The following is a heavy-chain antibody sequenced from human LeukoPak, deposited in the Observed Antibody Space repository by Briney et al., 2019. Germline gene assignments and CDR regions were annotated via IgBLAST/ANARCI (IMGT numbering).Heavy chain of an antibody. V-gene: IGHV1-69*13. D-gene: IGHD6-6*01. CDR2: IIPIFGTA. Sequence: SVKVSCKASGGTFSSYAISWVRQAPGQGLEWMGGIIPIFGTANYAQKFQGRVTITADESTSTAYMELSSLRSEDTAVYYCAKPGSSRGIAGRRPTKYYFDYWGQGTLVTVSS. CDR1: GGTFSSYA. J-gene: IGHJ4*02. CDR3: AKPGSSRGIAGRRPTKYYFDY.